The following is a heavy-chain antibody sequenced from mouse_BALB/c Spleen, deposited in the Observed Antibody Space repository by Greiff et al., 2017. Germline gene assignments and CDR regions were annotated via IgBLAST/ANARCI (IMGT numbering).Heavy chain of an antibody. D-gene: IGHD1-1*01. CDR2: INPSSGYT. CDR3: GRCGATGFAY. Sequence: VQLQQSAAELARPGASVKMSCKASGYTFTSYTMHWVKQRPGQGLEWIGYINPSSGYTGYNQKFKDKTTLTADKSSSTAYMQLSSLTSEDSAVYYCGRCGATGFAYWGEGTLVTVAA. J-gene: IGHJ3*01. CDR1: GYTFTSYT. V-gene: IGHV1-4*02.